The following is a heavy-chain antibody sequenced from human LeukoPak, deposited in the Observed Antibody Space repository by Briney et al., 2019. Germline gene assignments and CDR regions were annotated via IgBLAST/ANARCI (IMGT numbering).Heavy chain of an antibody. CDR3: AKDRAGGDYYYFYGMDV. V-gene: IGHV3-23*01. CDR2: ISGSGGKT. Sequence: GGSLRPSCAAPGFPLSIPSLNWVRQAPREGLGWVSIISGSGGKTYYADSVKGRFTISRDNSKNTLYLQMNSLRAEDTAIYYCAKDRAGGDYYYFYGMDVWGQGTTVTVSS. D-gene: IGHD2-21*02. J-gene: IGHJ6*02. CDR1: GFPLSIPS.